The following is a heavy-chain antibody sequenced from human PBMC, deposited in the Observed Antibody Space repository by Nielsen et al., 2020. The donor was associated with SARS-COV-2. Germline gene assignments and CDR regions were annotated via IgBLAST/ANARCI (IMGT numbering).Heavy chain of an antibody. J-gene: IGHJ6*02. D-gene: IGHD6-13*01. Sequence: GESLKISCAASGFTFSSYAMHWVRQAPGKGLEWVAVISYDGSNKYYADSVKGRFTISRDNSKNTLYLQMNSLRAEDTAVYYCARDQGIAALDVWGQGTTVTVSS. CDR1: GFTFSSYA. CDR3: ARDQGIAALDV. CDR2: ISYDGSNK. V-gene: IGHV3-30-3*01.